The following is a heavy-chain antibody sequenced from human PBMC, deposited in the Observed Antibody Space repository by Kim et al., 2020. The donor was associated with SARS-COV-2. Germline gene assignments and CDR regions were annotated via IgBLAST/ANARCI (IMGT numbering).Heavy chain of an antibody. CDR1: GGSISSSSYY. V-gene: IGHV4-39*07. CDR3: ARVLGLSYYFDY. CDR2: IYYSGST. J-gene: IGHJ4*02. Sequence: SETLSLTCTVSGGSISSSSYYWGWIRQPPGKGLEWIGSIYYSGSTYYNPSLKSRVTISVDTSKNQFSLKLSSVTAADTAVYYCARVLGLSYYFDYWGQGTLVTVSS.